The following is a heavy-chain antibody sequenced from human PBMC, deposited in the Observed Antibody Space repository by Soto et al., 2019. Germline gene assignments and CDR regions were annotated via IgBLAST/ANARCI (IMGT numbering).Heavy chain of an antibody. Sequence: PGGSLRLSCVASGFTFSDHYMDWVRQAPGKGLEWVGRTRNKANSYTTEYAASVKGRFTISRDDSKSSLYLQMNSLKTEDTAVYYCARGGYCSSASCYIDYYAMDVWGQGTTVTVSS. J-gene: IGHJ6*02. CDR1: GFTFSDHY. CDR3: ARGGYCSSASCYIDYYAMDV. D-gene: IGHD2-2*02. CDR2: TRNKANSYTT. V-gene: IGHV3-72*01.